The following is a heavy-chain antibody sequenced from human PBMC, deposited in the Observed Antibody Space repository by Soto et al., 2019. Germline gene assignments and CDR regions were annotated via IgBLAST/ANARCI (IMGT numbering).Heavy chain of an antibody. Sequence: PGGSLRLSCAASGFTFDDYTMHWVRQAPGKGLEWVSLISWDGGSTYYADSVKGRLTISRDNSKNSLYLQMNSLRTEDTALYYCAKDVIAAALNYGMDVWGQGTTVTVSS. CDR1: GFTFDDYT. J-gene: IGHJ6*02. D-gene: IGHD6-13*01. CDR3: AKDVIAAALNYGMDV. CDR2: ISWDGGST. V-gene: IGHV3-43*01.